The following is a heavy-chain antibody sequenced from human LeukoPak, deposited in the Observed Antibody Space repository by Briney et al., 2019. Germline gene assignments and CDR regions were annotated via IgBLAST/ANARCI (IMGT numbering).Heavy chain of an antibody. V-gene: IGHV4-34*01. D-gene: IGHD3-9*01. CDR3: ARVLRYFDWLPSNYGMDV. J-gene: IGHJ6*04. CDR1: GGSFSGYY. CDR2: INHSGST. Sequence: SETLSLTCAVYGGSFSGYYWSWIRQPPGKGLEWIGEINHSGSTNYNPSLKSRVTISVDTSKNQFSLKLSSVTAADTAVYYCARVLRYFDWLPSNYGMDVWGKGTTVTVSS.